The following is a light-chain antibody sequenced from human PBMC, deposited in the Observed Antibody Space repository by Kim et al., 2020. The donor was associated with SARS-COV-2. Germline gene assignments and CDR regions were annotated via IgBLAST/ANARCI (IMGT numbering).Light chain of an antibody. CDR1: SSDVGGYNY. Sequence: GKSITISCTGTSSDVGGYNYVSWYQQHPGKAPKLIIYDVSKRPSGVSNRFSGSKSGNTASLTISGLQAEDEADYFCSSYSTGSLYAFGTGTKVTVL. CDR3: SSYSTGSLYA. CDR2: DVS. J-gene: IGLJ1*01. V-gene: IGLV2-14*03.